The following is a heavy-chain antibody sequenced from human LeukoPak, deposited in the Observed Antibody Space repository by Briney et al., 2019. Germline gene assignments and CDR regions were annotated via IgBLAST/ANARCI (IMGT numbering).Heavy chain of an antibody. CDR3: AKALLSSGYYYYYYGMDV. CDR1: GFTFSSYA. Sequence: PEGSLRLSCAASGFTFSSYAMSWVRQAPGKGLEWVSAISGSGGSTYYADSVKGRFTISRDNSKNTLYLQMNSLRAEDTAVYYCAKALLSSGYYYYYYGMDVWGQGTTVTVSS. J-gene: IGHJ6*02. V-gene: IGHV3-23*01. D-gene: IGHD3-22*01. CDR2: ISGSGGST.